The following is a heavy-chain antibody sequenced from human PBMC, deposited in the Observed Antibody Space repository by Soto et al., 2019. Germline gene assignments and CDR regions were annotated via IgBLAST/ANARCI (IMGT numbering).Heavy chain of an antibody. J-gene: IGHJ4*02. V-gene: IGHV3-11*01. CDR3: ARDRAPSRWSGINN. CDR2: ISNTADTT. D-gene: IGHD2-15*01. Sequence: QVQLVESGGGLVEPGGSLRLSCAASGFTFSDYYMSWIRQAPGRGLEWISYISNTADTTYYADSVKGRFTVSRDNAKNSLSLEMNSLRADDTAVYYCARDRAPSRWSGINNWAQGTLVFVSS. CDR1: GFTFSDYY.